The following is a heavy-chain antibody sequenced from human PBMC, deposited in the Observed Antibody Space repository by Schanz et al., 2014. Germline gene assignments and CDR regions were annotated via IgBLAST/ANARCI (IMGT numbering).Heavy chain of an antibody. D-gene: IGHD4-4*01. CDR1: GFTLTSYA. CDR2: ISGSGGST. Sequence: EVQLVESGGGLVQPGGSLRLSCEASGFTLTSYALTWVRQAPGKGLEWVAGISGSGGSTDYADSVKGRFIIPRDNSKNTLYLQMNSLRAEDTAVYFCARDGGRDGYSLAFDVWGQGTLVTVSS. V-gene: IGHV3-23*04. J-gene: IGHJ3*01. CDR3: ARDGGRDGYSLAFDV.